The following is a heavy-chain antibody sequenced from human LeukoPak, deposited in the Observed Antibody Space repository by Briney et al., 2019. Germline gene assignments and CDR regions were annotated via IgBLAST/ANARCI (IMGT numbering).Heavy chain of an antibody. CDR3: ARNLDS. CDR1: GFTFSTYN. J-gene: IGHJ5*01. V-gene: IGHV3-48*01. CDR2: IGTSSGAI. Sequence: GGSLRLSGSASGFTFSTYNMNWVRQAPGKGLEWVSFIGTSSGAIYYADSVKRRFTISRDDAKKSLYLQMNSLRGEDTAVYYCARNLDSWGQGALVTVSS.